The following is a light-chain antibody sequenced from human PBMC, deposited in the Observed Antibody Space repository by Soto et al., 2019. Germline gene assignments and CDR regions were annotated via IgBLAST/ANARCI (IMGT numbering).Light chain of an antibody. CDR3: QQRSNWTPLIT. J-gene: IGKJ5*01. CDR2: DAS. Sequence: EIVLTQSPATLSLSPGERATLSCRASQSFSSYLAWYQQKPGQAPRLLIYDASKRATGIPARFSGSGSGTDFTLTISILEPEDFEVDYCQQRSNWTPLITFGQGTRLEIK. V-gene: IGKV3-11*01. CDR1: QSFSSY.